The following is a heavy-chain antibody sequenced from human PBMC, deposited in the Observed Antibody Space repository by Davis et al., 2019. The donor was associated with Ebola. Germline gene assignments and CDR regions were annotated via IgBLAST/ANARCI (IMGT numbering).Heavy chain of an antibody. CDR2: IRSKAYGGKT. D-gene: IGHD6-13*01. V-gene: IGHV3-49*04. CDR3: TRDLKQPPPSYYFGMDV. J-gene: IGHJ6*02. Sequence: PGGSLRLSCAASGFIFSSYVMSWVRQAPGRGLEWVGFIRSKAYGGKTQYAASVKGRFIISRDDSKSIVFLQMNSLKTDDTAVYFCTRDLKQPPPSYYFGMDVWGHGTTVTVSS. CDR1: GFIFSSYV.